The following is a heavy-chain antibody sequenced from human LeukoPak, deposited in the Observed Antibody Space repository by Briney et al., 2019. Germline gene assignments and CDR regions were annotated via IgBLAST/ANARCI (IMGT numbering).Heavy chain of an antibody. J-gene: IGHJ4*02. CDR2: IYYSGNS. CDR1: GGSISSSSYC. D-gene: IGHD1-1*01. Sequence: SETLSLTXTVSGGSISSSSYCWAWIGQPPGKGLEWIGSIYYSGNSYYNPSLNSRITISVDTSKNQFSLKLTSVTSTDTALYYCARHPQLYFFDYWGQGTLVTVSS. V-gene: IGHV4-39*01. CDR3: ARHPQLYFFDY.